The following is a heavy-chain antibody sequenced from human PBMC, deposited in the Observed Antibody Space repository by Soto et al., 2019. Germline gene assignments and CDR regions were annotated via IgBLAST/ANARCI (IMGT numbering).Heavy chain of an antibody. CDR3: AKDRYSNSAGHLEY. CDR1: GLTFRNYG. V-gene: IGHV3-30*18. J-gene: IGHJ4*02. Sequence: QVQLVESGGGVVQPGRSLRLSCTASGLTFRNYGMHWVRQAPGKGLEWVAVISDDGSDKYYGDYVKGRFTISRDNSKNTLYLQMNSLTAEDTAVYYCAKDRYSNSAGHLEYWGQGTLVTVSS. CDR2: ISDDGSDK. D-gene: IGHD6-6*01.